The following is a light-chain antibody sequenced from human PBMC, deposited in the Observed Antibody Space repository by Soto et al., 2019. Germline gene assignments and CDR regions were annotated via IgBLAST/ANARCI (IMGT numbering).Light chain of an antibody. Sequence: DIVMTQSPATLPVSPGERVTLSCRASQSIRTKLAWYQHNPGQAPRLLIYDASTRDAGVPDRFSGSGSGTDFTLTISGLQSVDFGVYFCQQYNGWPRTFGQGTRVE. CDR1: QSIRTK. CDR2: DAS. CDR3: QQYNGWPRT. V-gene: IGKV3-15*01. J-gene: IGKJ1*01.